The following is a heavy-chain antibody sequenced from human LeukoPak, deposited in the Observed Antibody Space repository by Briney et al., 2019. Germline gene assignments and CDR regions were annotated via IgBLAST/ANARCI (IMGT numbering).Heavy chain of an antibody. CDR3: ARDSRYCSSTSSLGYFDY. Sequence: WASVKVSCKASGGTFSSYAMHWVRQAPGQRLEWMGWINAGNGNTKYSQKFQGRVTITRDTSASTAYMELSSLRSEDTAVYYCARDSRYCSSTSSLGYFDYWGQGTLVTVSS. J-gene: IGHJ4*02. D-gene: IGHD2-2*01. CDR2: INAGNGNT. CDR1: GGTFSSYA. V-gene: IGHV1-3*01.